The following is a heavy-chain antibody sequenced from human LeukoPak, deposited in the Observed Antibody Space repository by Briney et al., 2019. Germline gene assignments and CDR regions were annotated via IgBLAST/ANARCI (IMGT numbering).Heavy chain of an antibody. CDR1: GFTFSNAW. CDR2: IKSKTDGRTT. V-gene: IGHV3-15*01. Sequence: PGGSPRLSCAASGFTFSNAWMTWVRQAPGKGLEWVGSIKSKTDGRTTDYASPVKGRFTISRDDSKNTLYLEMNSLKTEDTAVYYCTRENAYDFWSGRYMDVWGKGTTVTVSS. CDR3: TRENAYDFWSGRYMDV. J-gene: IGHJ6*03. D-gene: IGHD3-3*01.